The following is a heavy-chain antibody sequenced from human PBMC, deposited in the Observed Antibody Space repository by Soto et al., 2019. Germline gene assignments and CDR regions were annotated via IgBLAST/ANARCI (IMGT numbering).Heavy chain of an antibody. D-gene: IGHD2-2*01. CDR2: IYYTGST. Sequence: SEILSLTCTVSGGSVSSGSYYWSRIRQHPGKGLEWIGYIYYTGSTYYNPSLKSRVTISVDRSKNQFSLKLSSVTAADTAVYYCARVPDRWGQGTLVTVSS. CDR3: ARVPDR. J-gene: IGHJ5*02. V-gene: IGHV4-31*03. CDR1: GGSVSSGSYY.